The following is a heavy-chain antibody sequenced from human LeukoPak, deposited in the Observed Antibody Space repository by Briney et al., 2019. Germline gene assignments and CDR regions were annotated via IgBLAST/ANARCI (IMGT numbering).Heavy chain of an antibody. CDR1: GFTVSSNY. Sequence: GGSLRLSCAASGFTVSSNYVSWVRQAPGKGLEWLSYVSTDSTYTNYADSVKGRFTISRDNAKSSLYLQLNSLTAEDTAVYYCTREDNWYFDLWGRGTLVTVSS. V-gene: IGHV3-11*05. CDR3: TREDNWYFDL. J-gene: IGHJ2*01. CDR2: VSTDSTYT.